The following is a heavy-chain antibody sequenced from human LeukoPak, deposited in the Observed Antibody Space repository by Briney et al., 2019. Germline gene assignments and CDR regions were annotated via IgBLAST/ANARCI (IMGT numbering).Heavy chain of an antibody. D-gene: IGHD3-10*01. CDR2: INHSGST. CDR3: ARGGYYGSGSYYTPYAEYFQH. CDR1: GGSFSGYY. V-gene: IGHV4-34*01. Sequence: PPETLSLTCAVYGGSFSGYYWSWIRQPPGKGLEWIGEINHSGSTNYNPSLKSRVTISVDTSKNQFSLKLSSVTAADTAVYYCARGGYYGSGSYYTPYAEYFQHWGQGTLVTVSS. J-gene: IGHJ1*01.